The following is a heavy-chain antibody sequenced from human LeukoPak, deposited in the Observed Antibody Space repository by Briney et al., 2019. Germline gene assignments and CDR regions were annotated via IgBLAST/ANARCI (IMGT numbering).Heavy chain of an antibody. CDR3: AKPRTYYDFWSGPADAFDI. CDR1: GFTFSSCA. J-gene: IGHJ3*02. V-gene: IGHV3-23*01. D-gene: IGHD3-3*01. Sequence: GGSLRLSCAASGFTFSSCAMSWVRQAPGKGLEWVSAISGSGGSTYYADSVKGRFTISRDNSKNTLYLQMNSLRAEDTAVYYCAKPRTYYDFWSGPADAFDIWGQGTMVTVSS. CDR2: ISGSGGST.